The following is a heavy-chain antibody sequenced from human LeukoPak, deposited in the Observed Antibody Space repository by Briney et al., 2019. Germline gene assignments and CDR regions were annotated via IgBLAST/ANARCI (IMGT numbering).Heavy chain of an antibody. CDR3: AASYDFWSGYHQWDY. J-gene: IGHJ4*02. CDR1: GFTFTSSA. Sequence: GTSVKVSCKASGFTFTSSAVQWVRQARGQRLEWIGWIVVGSGNTNYAQKFQERVTITRDMSTSTAYMELSSLRSEDTAVYYCAASYDFWSGYHQWDYWGQGTLVTVSS. CDR2: IVVGSGNT. D-gene: IGHD3-3*01. V-gene: IGHV1-58*01.